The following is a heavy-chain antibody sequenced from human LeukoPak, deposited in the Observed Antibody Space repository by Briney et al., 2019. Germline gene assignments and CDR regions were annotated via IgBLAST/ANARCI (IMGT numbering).Heavy chain of an antibody. J-gene: IGHJ4*02. D-gene: IGHD3-3*01. CDR2: INSDGSST. Sequence: PGGSLRLSCAASGFTFSSYWMHWVRQAPGKGLVWVSRINSDGSSTSYADSVKGRFTISRDNAKNTLYLQMNSLRAEDTAVYYCERGVNDFWSGSDFDYWGQGTLVTVSS. CDR3: ERGVNDFWSGSDFDY. V-gene: IGHV3-74*01. CDR1: GFTFSSYW.